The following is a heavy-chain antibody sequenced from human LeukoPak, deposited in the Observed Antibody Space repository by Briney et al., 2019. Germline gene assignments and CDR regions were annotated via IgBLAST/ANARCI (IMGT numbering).Heavy chain of an antibody. Sequence: GGSLRHSCEASGFTIISYAMSWVRQAPGKGLEWVSAVSGTADNTYYAESVRGRFTISRDNSKNTLYLQMNSLRAEDAAVYFCAKATYYYDSYGYNGVFDNWGQGTLVTLSS. CDR1: GFTIISYA. V-gene: IGHV3-23*01. D-gene: IGHD3-22*01. CDR2: VSGTADNT. CDR3: AKATYYYDSYGYNGVFDN. J-gene: IGHJ4*02.